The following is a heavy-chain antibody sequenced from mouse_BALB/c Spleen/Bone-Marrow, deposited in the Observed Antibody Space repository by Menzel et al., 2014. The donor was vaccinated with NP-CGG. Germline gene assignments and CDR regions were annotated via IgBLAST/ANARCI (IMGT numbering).Heavy chain of an antibody. D-gene: IGHD6-1*01. CDR3: AKRQQSYFDD. V-gene: IGHV4-1*02. J-gene: IGHJ2*01. CDR1: GFDLSRYC. Sequence: EVNLVESGGGLVQPGGSLRLSCAASGFDLSRYCMSWVRQAPGKGLEWIGGINPDSSTINYKPSLKDKFIISRDNAKNTLHQQMSRVRYENTAHYYCAKRQQSYFDDWGQGTTLTVSS. CDR2: INPDSSTI.